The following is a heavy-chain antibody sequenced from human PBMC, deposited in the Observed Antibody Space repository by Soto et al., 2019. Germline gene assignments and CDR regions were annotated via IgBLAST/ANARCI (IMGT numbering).Heavy chain of an antibody. CDR1: VGSVSSNTAS. CDR3: AKGDNLGPKTGYAFDH. Sequence: SQTLSVTYAISVGSVSSNTASWNWIRQSPSRGLEWLGRTYFRSKWYNDYAVSVKSRIIINPDTSNNQFSLQLNSVTPEDTAVYFCAKGDNLGPKTGYAFDHWGQGIMVTVSS. J-gene: IGHJ4*02. CDR2: TYFRSKWYN. D-gene: IGHD5-12*01. V-gene: IGHV6-1*01.